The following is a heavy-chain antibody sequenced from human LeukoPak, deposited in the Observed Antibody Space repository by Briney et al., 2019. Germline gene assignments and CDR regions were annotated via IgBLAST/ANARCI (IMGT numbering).Heavy chain of an antibody. Sequence: GGSLRLSCAASGFTFSSYSMNWVRQAPGKGLEWISYITSSSSSIHYADSVKGRFTVSRDNAKNSVYLQMNSLRDEDTAVYYCARHYYGSGSVDYWGQGTLVTVSS. D-gene: IGHD3-10*01. J-gene: IGHJ4*02. CDR2: ITSSSSSI. V-gene: IGHV3-48*02. CDR3: ARHYYGSGSVDY. CDR1: GFTFSSYS.